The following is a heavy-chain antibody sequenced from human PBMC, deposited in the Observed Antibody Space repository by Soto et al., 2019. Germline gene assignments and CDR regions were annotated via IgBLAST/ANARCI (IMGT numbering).Heavy chain of an antibody. CDR2: FDPEDGET. V-gene: IGHV1-24*01. Sequence: SVKVSCKVSGYTLTELSMHWVRQAPGKGLEWMGGFDPEDGETIYAQKFQGRVTMTEDTSTDTAYMELSSLRSEDTAVYYCATGWDYGGKPVFDYWGQGTLVTVSS. D-gene: IGHD4-17*01. CDR3: ATGWDYGGKPVFDY. CDR1: GYTLTELS. J-gene: IGHJ4*02.